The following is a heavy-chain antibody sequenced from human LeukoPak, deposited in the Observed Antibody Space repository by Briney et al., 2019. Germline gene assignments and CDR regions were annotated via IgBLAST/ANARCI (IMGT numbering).Heavy chain of an antibody. Sequence: GGSLRLSCAASGFTFSSYGMHWVRQAPGKGLEWVAVIWYDGSNKYYADSVKGRFTISRDNSKNTLYLQMNSLRDEDTAVDYCARSYYDFWSDWFDPWGQGTLVTVSS. CDR1: GFTFSSYG. V-gene: IGHV3-33*01. D-gene: IGHD3-3*01. CDR3: ARSYYDFWSDWFDP. J-gene: IGHJ5*02. CDR2: IWYDGSNK.